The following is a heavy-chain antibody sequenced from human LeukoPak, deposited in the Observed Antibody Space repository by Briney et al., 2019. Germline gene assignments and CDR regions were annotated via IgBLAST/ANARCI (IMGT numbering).Heavy chain of an antibody. V-gene: IGHV3-73*01. CDR1: GFTVSSNY. Sequence: GGSLRLSCAASGFTVSSNYMSWVRQASGKGLEWVGRIRSKANSYATAYAASVKGRFTISRDDSKNTAYLQMNSLKTEDTAVYYCTRNSSGWYYFDYWGQGTLVTVSS. D-gene: IGHD6-19*01. J-gene: IGHJ4*02. CDR2: IRSKANSYAT. CDR3: TRNSSGWYYFDY.